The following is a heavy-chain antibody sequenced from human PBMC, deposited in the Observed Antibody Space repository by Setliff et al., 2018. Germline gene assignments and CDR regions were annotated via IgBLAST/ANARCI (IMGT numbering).Heavy chain of an antibody. D-gene: IGHD6-6*01. Sequence: GESLKISCKGSGYNFTTYWIGWVRQMPGKGLEWMGVIYPGDSDTKYSPSFEGQVTISVDKSITTAYLQWSSLKASDTAMYYCGRLDAAHSPVDSWGQGTLVTVSS. CDR2: IYPGDSDT. J-gene: IGHJ4*02. CDR1: GYNFTTYW. V-gene: IGHV5-51*01. CDR3: GRLDAAHSPVDS.